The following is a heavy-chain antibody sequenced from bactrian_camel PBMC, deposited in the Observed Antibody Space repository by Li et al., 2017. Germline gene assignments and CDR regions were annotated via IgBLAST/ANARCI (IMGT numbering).Heavy chain of an antibody. CDR1: GFTFSSYY. J-gene: IGHJ4*01. D-gene: IGHD3*01. CDR2: INSGGRTI. V-gene: IGHV3S40*01. CDR3: TKETAWVGYHEFAEH. Sequence: QLVESGGGQVQPGGSLRLSCIASGFTFSSYYMTWVRQAPGKGLEWVSDINSGGRTIHYADSVKGRFTISRDDAKNTLYLQLNSLKTEDTAMYYCTKETAWVGYHEFAEHWGQGTQVTVS.